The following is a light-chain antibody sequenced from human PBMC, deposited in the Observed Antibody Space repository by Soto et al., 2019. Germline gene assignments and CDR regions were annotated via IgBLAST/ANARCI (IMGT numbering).Light chain of an antibody. CDR3: SSYSSTSTLL. Sequence: QSVLTQPASVSGSPGQSITISCTGTSSDVGGHKYVSWYQQHPGKAPKLIIYDVSYRFSGVSNRFSGSKSGNTASLTISGLQAEDEADYHCSSYSSTSTLLFGTGTKV. J-gene: IGLJ1*01. CDR2: DVS. CDR1: SSDVGGHKY. V-gene: IGLV2-14*01.